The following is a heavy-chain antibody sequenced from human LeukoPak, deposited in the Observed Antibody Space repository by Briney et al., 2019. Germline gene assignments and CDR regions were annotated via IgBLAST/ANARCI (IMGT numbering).Heavy chain of an antibody. J-gene: IGHJ3*02. CDR1: GGSISSYY. CDR2: IYYSGST. Sequence: PSETLSLTCTVSGGSISSYYWSWIRQPPGKGLEWIGYIYYSGSTNYNPSLKSRVTISVDTSKNQFSLKLSSVTAADTAVYYCAGFSSSASFDIWGQGTMVTVSS. CDR3: AGFSSSASFDI. V-gene: IGHV4-59*01. D-gene: IGHD6-6*01.